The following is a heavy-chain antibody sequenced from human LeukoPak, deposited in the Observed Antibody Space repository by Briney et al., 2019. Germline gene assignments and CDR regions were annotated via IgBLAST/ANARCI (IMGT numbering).Heavy chain of an antibody. D-gene: IGHD3-10*01. CDR3: AKKEAMIRGVTYYYDF. V-gene: IGHV3-23*01. CDR2: ISGSGDDT. J-gene: IGHJ4*02. CDR1: GFTFSSYV. Sequence: GGSLRLSCSASGFTFSSYVMTWVRQAPGQGLEWVSAISGSGDDTYYADSVKGRFTISRDNSKNTLYLQMNSLRAEDTAVYYCAKKEAMIRGVTYYYDFWGQGTLVTVSS.